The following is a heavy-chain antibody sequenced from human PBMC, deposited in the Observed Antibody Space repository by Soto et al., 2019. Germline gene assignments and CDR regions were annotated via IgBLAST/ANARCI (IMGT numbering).Heavy chain of an antibody. CDR1: GYNFTAYR. D-gene: IGHD2-8*01. V-gene: IGHV5-51*01. CDR2: LYPGGSDA. J-gene: IGHJ4*02. CDR3: AKQNGAFGGVYDY. Sequence: PGESLKVSCKGAGYNFTAYRSDRVRQMPGKGLEWMGTLYPGGSDATYSPSFQGQVTVSADKSINTAYLQWSSLTASDSAVFFCAKQNGAFGGVYDYWGQGTLVTVSS.